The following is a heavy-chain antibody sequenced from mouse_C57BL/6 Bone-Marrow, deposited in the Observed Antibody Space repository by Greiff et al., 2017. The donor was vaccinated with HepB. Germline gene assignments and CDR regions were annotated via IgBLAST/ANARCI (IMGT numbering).Heavy chain of an antibody. CDR1: GFSFNTYA. V-gene: IGHV10-1*01. J-gene: IGHJ4*01. D-gene: IGHD2-3*01. CDR3: VSLYDGYYVGAMDY. Sequence: DVHLVESGGGLVQPKGSLKLSCAASGFSFNTYAMNWVRQAPGKGLEWVARIRSKSNNYATYYADSVKDRFTISRDDSESMLYLQMNNLKTEDTAMYYCVSLYDGYYVGAMDYWGQGTSVTVSS. CDR2: IRSKSNNYAT.